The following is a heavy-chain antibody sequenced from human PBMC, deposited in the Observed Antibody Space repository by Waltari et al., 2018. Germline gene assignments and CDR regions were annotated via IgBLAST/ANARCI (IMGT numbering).Heavy chain of an antibody. J-gene: IGHJ4*02. Sequence: EVHLLESGGGLAQPGGSLRLSCAAPGFIFISYAMSWVRQAPGKGLEWVSGISDSGVITKYADSVKGRFTVSRDNSKNTVFLQLNSLRAEDTAIYYYARHLYSIDYLELGNWGQGTLVTVSS. D-gene: IGHD3-22*01. V-gene: IGHV3-23*01. CDR2: ISDSGVIT. CDR3: ARHLYSIDYLELGN. CDR1: GFIFISYA.